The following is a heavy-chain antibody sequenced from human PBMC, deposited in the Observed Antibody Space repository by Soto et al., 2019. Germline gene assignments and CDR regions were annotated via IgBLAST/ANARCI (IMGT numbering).Heavy chain of an antibody. D-gene: IGHD2-2*01. CDR1: GFTFSSYA. CDR2: ISGSGGST. Sequence: PGGSLRLSCAASGFTFSSYAMSWVRQAPGKGLEWVSSISGSGGSTYYADSVKGRFTISRDNSKNTLYLQMNSLRAENTAVYYCAKAALVVPAAKRMVYYYGMDVWGQGTTVTVSS. J-gene: IGHJ6*02. V-gene: IGHV3-23*01. CDR3: AKAALVVPAAKRMVYYYGMDV.